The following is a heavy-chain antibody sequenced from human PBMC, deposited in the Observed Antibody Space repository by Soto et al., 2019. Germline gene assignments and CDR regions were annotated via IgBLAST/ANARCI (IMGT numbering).Heavy chain of an antibody. D-gene: IGHD4-17*01. CDR2: VYPSGGTT. J-gene: IGHJ4*02. Sequence: QVQLVQSGAEVKKPGASVKVSCTASGYTFTSYYVHWVRQAPGQGLEWMGMVYPSGGTTKYAQKFQGRVAVIADASTSTVYMELPSLRSDDTAVYYCATTMTMPWYFDYWGQGTLVSVSS. CDR1: GYTFTSYY. V-gene: IGHV1-46*01. CDR3: ATTMTMPWYFDY.